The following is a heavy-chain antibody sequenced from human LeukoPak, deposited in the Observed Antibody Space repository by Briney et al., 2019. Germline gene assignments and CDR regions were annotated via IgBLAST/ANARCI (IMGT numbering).Heavy chain of an antibody. V-gene: IGHV4-34*01. CDR2: INHSGST. Sequence: SETLSLTCAVYGGSFSGYYWSWIRQPPGKGLGWIGEINHSGSTNYNPSLKSRVTISVDTSKNQFSLKLSSVTAADTAVYYCARSPTRAIAARVYWYFDLWGRGTLVTVSS. J-gene: IGHJ2*01. D-gene: IGHD6-6*01. CDR1: GGSFSGYY. CDR3: ARSPTRAIAARVYWYFDL.